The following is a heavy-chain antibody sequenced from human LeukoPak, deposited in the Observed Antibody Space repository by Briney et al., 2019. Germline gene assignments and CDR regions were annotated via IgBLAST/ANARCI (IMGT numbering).Heavy chain of an antibody. CDR3: ARHGDYGDYEGYFDY. D-gene: IGHD4-17*01. CDR2: IYYSGST. V-gene: IGHV4-59*08. J-gene: IGHJ4*02. Sequence: SETLSLTCTVSGGSISSYYWSWIRQPPGKGLEWIGYIYYSGSTNYNPSLKSRVTISVDTSKNQFSLKLSSVTAADTAVYYCARHGDYGDYEGYFDYWGQGTLVTVSS. CDR1: GGSISSYY.